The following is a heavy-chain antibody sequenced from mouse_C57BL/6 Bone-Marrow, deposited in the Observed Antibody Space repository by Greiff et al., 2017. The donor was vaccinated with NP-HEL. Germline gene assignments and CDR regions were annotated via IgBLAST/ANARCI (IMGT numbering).Heavy chain of an antibody. V-gene: IGHV5-2*01. CDR2: INSDGGST. CDR1: EYEFPSHD. J-gene: IGHJ4*01. CDR3: ARLGDWGYAMDY. D-gene: IGHD4-1*01. Sequence: EVKVVESGGGLVQPGESLKLSCESNEYEFPSHDMSWVRKTPEKRLELVAAINSDGGSTYYPDTMERRFIISRDNTKKTLYLQMSSLRSEDTALYYCARLGDWGYAMDYWGQGTSVTFSS.